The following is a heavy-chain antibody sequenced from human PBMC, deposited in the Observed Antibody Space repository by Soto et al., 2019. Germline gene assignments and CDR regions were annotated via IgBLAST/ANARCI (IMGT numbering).Heavy chain of an antibody. D-gene: IGHD2-15*01. CDR1: GFTFSNAW. V-gene: IGHV3-15*07. J-gene: IGHJ4*02. CDR2: IKSKTDGGTT. Sequence: EVQLVESGGGLVKPGGSLRLSCAASGFTFSNAWMNWVRQAPGKGLEWVGRIKSKTDGGTTDYAAPVKGRFTISRDDSKNTLYLQMNSRKTEDTAVYYCTTTIYCSGGSCYPPRIDYWGQGTLVTVSS. CDR3: TTTIYCSGGSCYPPRIDY.